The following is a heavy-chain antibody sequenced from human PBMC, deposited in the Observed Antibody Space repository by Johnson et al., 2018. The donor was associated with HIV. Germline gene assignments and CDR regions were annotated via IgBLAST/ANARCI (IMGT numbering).Heavy chain of an antibody. Sequence: VQLVESGGGVVRPGGSLRLSCAASRFTFDDYVMSWVRQAPGKGLEWVSGINWNGGSTGYADSVKGRVTISTDTAKNSLYLQMNSLRPEDTAFYHCVKGFRRYLKFGGGLLDAFDLWGQGTLVTVSS. J-gene: IGHJ3*01. CDR3: VKGFRRYLKFGGGLLDAFDL. D-gene: IGHD3-9*01. CDR2: INWNGGST. CDR1: RFTFDDYV. V-gene: IGHV3-20*01.